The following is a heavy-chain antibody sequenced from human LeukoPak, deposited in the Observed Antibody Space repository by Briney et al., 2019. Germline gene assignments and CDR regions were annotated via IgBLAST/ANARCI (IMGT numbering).Heavy chain of an antibody. CDR1: GYSFTSYW. D-gene: IGHD3-10*01. Sequence: GESLKISCKGSGYSFTSYWIGWVRQVPGKGLGWMGIIYSGDSDTRYSPSFQGQVTISADQSISTAYLQWSSLKATDTAMYYCARGFYGGYYYYYYMDVWGKGTTVTVSS. J-gene: IGHJ6*03. CDR3: ARGFYGGYYYYYYMDV. V-gene: IGHV5-51*01. CDR2: IYSGDSDT.